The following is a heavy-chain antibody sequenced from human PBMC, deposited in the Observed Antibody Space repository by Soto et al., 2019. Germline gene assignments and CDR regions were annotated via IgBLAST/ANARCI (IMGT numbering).Heavy chain of an antibody. D-gene: IGHD3-22*01. Sequence: EVQLLESGGGLVQPGGSLRLSCAASGFTFSSYAMSWVRQAPGKGLEWVSAISGSGGSTYYADSVKGRFTISRDNSKNTLYLQMNSLRAEDTAVYYCAKDSWSEDYYDSSGYLDWGQGTLVTVSS. CDR2: ISGSGGST. CDR1: GFTFSSYA. V-gene: IGHV3-23*01. CDR3: AKDSWSEDYYDSSGYLD. J-gene: IGHJ4*02.